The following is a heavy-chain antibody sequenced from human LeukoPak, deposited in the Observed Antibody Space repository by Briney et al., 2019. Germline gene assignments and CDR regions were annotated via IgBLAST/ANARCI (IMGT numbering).Heavy chain of an antibody. V-gene: IGHV3-48*01. J-gene: IGHJ4*02. CDR2: ISSSTTTM. CDR1: GFSFYTYS. CDR3: ARGRHYYDSSVNRGADY. Sequence: GGSLRLSCAASGFSFYTYSMDWVRQAPGKGLEWVSYISSSTTTMLYADSVKGRFTISRDNAKNSLYLQMDSLRAEDAAVYYCARGRHYYDSSVNRGADYWGQGTLVTVSS. D-gene: IGHD3-22*01.